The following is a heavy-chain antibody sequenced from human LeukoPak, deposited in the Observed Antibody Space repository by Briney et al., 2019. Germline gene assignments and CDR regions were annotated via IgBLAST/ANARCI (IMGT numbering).Heavy chain of an antibody. V-gene: IGHV3-30-3*01. D-gene: IGHD3-9*01. CDR3: ARALRELRYFDWLPDY. CDR1: GFTFSSYA. J-gene: IGHJ4*02. CDR2: ISYDGSNK. Sequence: PGGSLRLSCAASGFTFSSYAMHWVRQAPGKGLEWVAVISYDGSNKYYADSVKGRFTISRDNSKNTLYLQMNSLRAEDTAVYYCARALRELRYFDWLPDYWGQGTLVTVSS.